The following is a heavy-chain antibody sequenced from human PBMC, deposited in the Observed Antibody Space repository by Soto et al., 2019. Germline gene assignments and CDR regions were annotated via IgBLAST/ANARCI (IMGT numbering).Heavy chain of an antibody. J-gene: IGHJ4*02. D-gene: IGHD6-19*01. Sequence: EVHLSESGGGVVQPGGSLRLSCVVSGFTLSDYAMDWVRQAPGKGLEWVSEISATGGTTNYADSVKGRYTISRDNSNNTLYLQLPNLRAEDTAMFYCAKASSAWYGSKNYYFDSWGQGALVTVSS. CDR1: GFTLSDYA. CDR3: AKASSAWYGSKNYYFDS. CDR2: ISATGGTT. V-gene: IGHV3-23*01.